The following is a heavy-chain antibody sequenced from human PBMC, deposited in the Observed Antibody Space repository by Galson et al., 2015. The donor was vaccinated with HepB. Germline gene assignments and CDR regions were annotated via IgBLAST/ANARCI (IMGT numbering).Heavy chain of an antibody. CDR2: ISYDGSDK. CDR1: GFTFNSYG. CDR3: AKEIFPAYYYASGSYFKYGMDV. Sequence: SLRLSCAASGFTFNSYGMHWVRQAPGKGLEWLAVISYDGSDKYYADSVKGRITISRDKFKNTLSLQMNSLTTEDTAVYYCAKEIFPAYYYASGSYFKYGMDVWGQGTTVTVSS. V-gene: IGHV3-30*18. D-gene: IGHD3-10*01. J-gene: IGHJ6*02.